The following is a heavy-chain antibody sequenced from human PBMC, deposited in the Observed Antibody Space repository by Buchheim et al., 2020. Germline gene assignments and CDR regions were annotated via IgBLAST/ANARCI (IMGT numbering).Heavy chain of an antibody. Sequence: EVQVVESGGDLVQPGGSLRLSCAASGFTVSSDYMNWVRQAPGKGLEWVSIIYRGGTTYYADSVRGRFTISRDNSKNMLSLQMNSLRTEDTAVYYCAKAVLIADYYYGMDVWGPGTT. V-gene: IGHV3-66*02. CDR3: AKAVLIADYYYGMDV. CDR1: GFTVSSDY. D-gene: IGHD3-10*01. CDR2: IYRGGTT. J-gene: IGHJ6*02.